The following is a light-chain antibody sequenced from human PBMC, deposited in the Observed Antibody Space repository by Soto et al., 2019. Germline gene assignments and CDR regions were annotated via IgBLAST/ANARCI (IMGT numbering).Light chain of an antibody. CDR2: DAS. J-gene: IGKJ5*01. CDR1: QDVSNY. Sequence: DIQMTQSPSSLSASVGDRVTITCQASQDVSNYLNWYQQKLGKAPKLLIYDASNLETGVPSRFSGSGSGTYFSFTISSLQPEDVASCYYYQNSNLITFGQGTRLEIK. CDR3: YQNSNLIT. V-gene: IGKV1-33*01.